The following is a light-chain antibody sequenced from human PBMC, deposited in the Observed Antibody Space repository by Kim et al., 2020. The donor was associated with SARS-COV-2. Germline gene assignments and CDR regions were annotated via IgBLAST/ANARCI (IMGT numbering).Light chain of an antibody. CDR1: SGSVSTGNS. CDR3: VLYMGSGIWV. V-gene: IGLV8-61*01. Sequence: GGTVTLTCGLTSGSVSTGNSPSWYQQTPGQPPRTLIYSTNTRSSGVPDRFSGSILGNKAALTITGAQADDESDYYCVLYMGSGIWVFGGGTKLTVL. J-gene: IGLJ3*02. CDR2: STN.